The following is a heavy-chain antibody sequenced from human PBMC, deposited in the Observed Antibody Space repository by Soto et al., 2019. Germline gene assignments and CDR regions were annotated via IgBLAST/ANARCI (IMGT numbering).Heavy chain of an antibody. J-gene: IGHJ3*01. Sequence: QVQLQELGPGLVKPSQTLSLTCTVSGGSITSGGYYWSWIRQHPGKGLEWIGYIYYSGDTYYNPFLKTRVLISVDMSKNQFALEMSSVTAADTAVYYCAIYGDYSFDVWGQGTMVTFSS. D-gene: IGHD4-17*01. V-gene: IGHV4-31*03. CDR2: IYYSGDT. CDR3: AIYGDYSFDV. CDR1: GGSITSGGYY.